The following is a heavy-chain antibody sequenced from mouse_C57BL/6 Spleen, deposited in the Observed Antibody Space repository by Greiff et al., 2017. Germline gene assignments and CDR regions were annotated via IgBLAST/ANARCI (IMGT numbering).Heavy chain of an antibody. J-gene: IGHJ4*01. CDR2: IYPGDGDT. D-gene: IGHD1-1*01. CDR1: GYAFSSSW. V-gene: IGHV1-82*01. Sequence: VKVVESGPELVKPGASVKISCKASGYAFSSSWLNWVKQRPGKGLEWIGRIYPGDGDTNYNGKFKGKATLTADKSSSTAYMQLSSLTSEDSAVYFCAREGITTVVAPYYAMDYWGQGTSVTVSS. CDR3: AREGITTVVAPYYAMDY.